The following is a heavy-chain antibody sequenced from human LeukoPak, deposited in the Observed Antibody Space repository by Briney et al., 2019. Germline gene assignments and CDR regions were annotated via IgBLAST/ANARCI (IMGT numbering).Heavy chain of an antibody. CDR1: GXSISPYY. J-gene: IGHJ5*02. V-gene: IGHV4-59*01. CDR2: IYYSGST. CDR3: AAGSGWFGESSPKWFDP. Sequence: PSETLSLTCTVSGXSISPYYWSWIRQPPGKGLQSIGYIYYSGSTKYNPSLKSRVTISVDTSKNQFFLKLNSVTAADTAVYYCAAGSGWFGESSPKWFDPWGQGTLVTVSS. D-gene: IGHD3-10*01.